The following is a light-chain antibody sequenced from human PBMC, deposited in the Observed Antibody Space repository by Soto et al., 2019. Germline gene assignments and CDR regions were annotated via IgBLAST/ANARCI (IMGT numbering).Light chain of an antibody. CDR3: QQYGNSPRIT. CDR2: GAS. Sequence: ESVLTQSPGTLSLSPGERATLSCRASQSVSSSYLAWYQQKPGQAPRLLIYGASSRATGIPDRFSGSGSGTDFTLTISRLEPEDFAVYYCQQYGNSPRITFGQGTRLEI. J-gene: IGKJ5*01. V-gene: IGKV3-20*01. CDR1: QSVSSSY.